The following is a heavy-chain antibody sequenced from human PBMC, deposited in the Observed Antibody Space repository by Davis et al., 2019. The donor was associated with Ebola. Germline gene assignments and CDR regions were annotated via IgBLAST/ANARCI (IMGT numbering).Heavy chain of an antibody. V-gene: IGHV3-43*01. Sequence: GESLKISCAASGFTFDDYTMHWVRQAPGKGLEWVSLISWDGSSTYYADSVKGRFTISRDNSKNSLYLQMNRVRTEDPALYYCAKAGHYFDTSGNYDSWGQGTLVTVSS. D-gene: IGHD3-22*01. J-gene: IGHJ5*01. CDR3: AKAGHYFDTSGNYDS. CDR1: GFTFDDYT. CDR2: ISWDGSST.